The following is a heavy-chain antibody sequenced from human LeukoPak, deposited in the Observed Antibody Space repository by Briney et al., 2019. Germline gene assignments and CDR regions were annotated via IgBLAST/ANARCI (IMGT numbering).Heavy chain of an antibody. J-gene: IGHJ5*02. CDR3: ARVPAVATIGLGWFDP. Sequence: GASVKVSCKASGGTFSSYAISWVRPAPGHGPAWMGEIIPPFRTANYAHKFPGRVTSTADESTSTAYVELSSLRSEDTAVYYCARVPAVATIGLGWFDPWGQGTLVTVSS. CDR1: GGTFSSYA. CDR2: IIPPFRTA. D-gene: IGHD5-12*01. V-gene: IGHV1-69*13.